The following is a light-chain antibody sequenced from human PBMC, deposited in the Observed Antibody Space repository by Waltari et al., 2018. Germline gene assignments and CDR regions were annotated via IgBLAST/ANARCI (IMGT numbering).Light chain of an antibody. J-gene: IGLJ2*01. CDR3: SSKTSSSTVV. CDR2: DVS. CDR1: SSDVGGYNC. Sequence: QSALTQPASVSGSPGQSITLSCTGTSSDVGGYNCVSWYHHHPGKAPKLLVFDVSNRPSGASNRFSGSKSGNTASLTIAGLQAGDEADYYCSSKTSSSTVVFGGGTKLTVL. V-gene: IGLV2-14*03.